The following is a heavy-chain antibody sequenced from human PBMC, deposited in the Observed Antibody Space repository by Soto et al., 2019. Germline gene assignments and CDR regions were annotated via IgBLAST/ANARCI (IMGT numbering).Heavy chain of an antibody. CDR2: ISSSGSTI. D-gene: IGHD6-13*01. CDR3: ASPGKQLGVFDY. CDR1: GFTFSSYE. Sequence: EVQLVESGGGLVQPGGSLRLSCAASGFTFSSYEMNWVRQAPGKGLEWVSYISSSGSTIYYADSVKGRFTISRDNAKNSLYLQMNRLRAEDTAVYYCASPGKQLGVFDYWGQGTLVTVSS. J-gene: IGHJ4*02. V-gene: IGHV3-48*03.